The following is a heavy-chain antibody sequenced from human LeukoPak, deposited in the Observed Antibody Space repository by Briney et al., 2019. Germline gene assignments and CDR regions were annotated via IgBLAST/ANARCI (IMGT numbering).Heavy chain of an antibody. Sequence: GGSLRLSCAASGFTFSSYGMHWVRQAPGKGLEWVAFIRYDGSNKYYADSVKGRFTISRDNSKNTLYLQMNSLRAEDTAVYYCARGRDDYGDFFSPWGQGTLVTVSS. V-gene: IGHV3-30*02. J-gene: IGHJ5*02. CDR2: IRYDGSNK. D-gene: IGHD4-17*01. CDR1: GFTFSSYG. CDR3: ARGRDDYGDFFSP.